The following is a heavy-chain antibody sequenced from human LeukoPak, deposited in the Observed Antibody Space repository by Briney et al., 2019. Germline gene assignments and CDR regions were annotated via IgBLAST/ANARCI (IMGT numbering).Heavy chain of an antibody. CDR3: VRSKGSQYYFDY. V-gene: IGHV3-23*01. CDR2: VSGSGGT. J-gene: IGHJ4*02. D-gene: IGHD2-15*01. CDR1: GFTFDSYV. Sequence: GGSLRLSCAASGFTFDSYVMNWVRQAPGRGLEWVSAVSGSGGTYYADSVKGRFTIFRDNSKNTLYLQMNSLRAEDTAVYYCVRSKGSQYYFDYWGQGTLATVSS.